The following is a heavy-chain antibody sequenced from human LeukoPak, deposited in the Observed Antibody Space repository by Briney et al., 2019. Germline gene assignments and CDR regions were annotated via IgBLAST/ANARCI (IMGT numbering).Heavy chain of an antibody. CDR1: GFTFSSYG. CDR3: AKSKRVAVAGSFDY. CDR2: ISGSGGST. J-gene: IGHJ4*02. V-gene: IGHV3-23*01. D-gene: IGHD6-19*01. Sequence: GGTLRLSCAASGFTFSSYGMSWVRQAPGKGLEWVSAISGSGGSTYYADSVKGRFTISRDNSKNTLYLQVNSLRAEDTAVYYCAKSKRVAVAGSFDYWGQGTLVTVSS.